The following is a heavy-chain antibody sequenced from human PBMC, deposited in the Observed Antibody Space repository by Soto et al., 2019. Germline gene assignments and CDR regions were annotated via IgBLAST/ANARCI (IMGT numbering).Heavy chain of an antibody. CDR1: GFTFSSYG. J-gene: IGHJ6*02. CDR3: AKDRADYYYYYGMDV. D-gene: IGHD6-25*01. V-gene: IGHV3-30*18. CDR2: ISYDGSNK. Sequence: LRLSCAASGFTFSSYGMHWVRQAPGKGLEWVAVISYDGSNKYYADSVKGRFTISRDNSKNTLYLQMNSLRAEDTAVYYCAKDRADYYYYYGMDVWGQGTTVTVSS.